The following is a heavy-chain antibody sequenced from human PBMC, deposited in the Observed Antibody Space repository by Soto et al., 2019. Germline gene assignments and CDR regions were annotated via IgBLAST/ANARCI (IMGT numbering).Heavy chain of an antibody. D-gene: IGHD2-21*01. CDR2: VHPTGTR. V-gene: IGHV4-59*01. Sequence: PSETLSLTCTVSGGSMSPGYWTWVRQPPGKGLEWIGYVHPTGTRNYNSSLESRLYISIDTSKNQFSLKLTSVTPADTAVYYCARKYSGFDYWGHGTLVTVS. CDR1: GGSMSPGY. J-gene: IGHJ4*01. CDR3: ARKYSGFDY.